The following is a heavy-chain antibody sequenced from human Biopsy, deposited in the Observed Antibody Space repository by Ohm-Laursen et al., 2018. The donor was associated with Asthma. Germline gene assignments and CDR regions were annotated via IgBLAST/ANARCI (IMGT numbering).Heavy chain of an antibody. CDR3: VRVGTDDAFDI. D-gene: IGHD1-1*01. V-gene: IGHV3-30*01. Sequence: SLTLSCTASGFSFSNFAIHWVRQAPGKGLEWVGVISKDASTQDYADSVKGRFTMARDNSKNTLDLQMNSLREEDTAVYYCVRVGTDDAFDIWGQGTVVSVSS. CDR1: GFSFSNFA. J-gene: IGHJ3*02. CDR2: ISKDASTQ.